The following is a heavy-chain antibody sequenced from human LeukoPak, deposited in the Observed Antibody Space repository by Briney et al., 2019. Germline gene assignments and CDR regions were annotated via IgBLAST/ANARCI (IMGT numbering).Heavy chain of an antibody. J-gene: IGHJ4*02. Sequence: GRSLILSCAASGFTISSYWMHWVRQAPGKGLAWVSRISADGTTTTHADSVKGRFTISRDIAKNTLYLQMSSLRAEDTAIYYCASDIGDWGQGTLVTVSS. V-gene: IGHV3-74*01. CDR1: GFTISSYW. CDR3: ASDIGD. D-gene: IGHD3-10*01. CDR2: ISADGTTT.